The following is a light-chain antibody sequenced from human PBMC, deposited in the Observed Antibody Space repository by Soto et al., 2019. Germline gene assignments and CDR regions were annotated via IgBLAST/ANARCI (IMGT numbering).Light chain of an antibody. CDR3: QHDNSYSEA. CDR2: KAS. Sequence: DIQMTQSPSTLSASVRDRVTITCRASQSISTWVGWFQQRPGRAPKFLIYKASSLKNGVPLRFSGSGSGTEFTLTISSLQPDDFATYYCQHDNSYSEAFGQGTKVDIK. CDR1: QSISTW. J-gene: IGKJ1*01. V-gene: IGKV1-5*03.